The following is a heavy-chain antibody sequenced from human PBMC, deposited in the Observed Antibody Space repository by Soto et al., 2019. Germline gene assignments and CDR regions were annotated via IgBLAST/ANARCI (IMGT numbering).Heavy chain of an antibody. J-gene: IGHJ5*02. CDR3: ARLYYYGSGSHHSWFDP. CDR1: GGSFSGYY. Sequence: SETLSLTCAVYGGSFSGYYWSWIRQPPGKGLEWIGEINHSGSTNYNPSLKSRVTISVDTSKNQFSLKLSSVTAADTAVYYCARLYYYGSGSHHSWFDPWGQVTLVTASS. V-gene: IGHV4-34*01. CDR2: INHSGST. D-gene: IGHD3-10*01.